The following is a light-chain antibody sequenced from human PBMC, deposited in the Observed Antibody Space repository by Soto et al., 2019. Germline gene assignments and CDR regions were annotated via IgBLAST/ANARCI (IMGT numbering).Light chain of an antibody. J-gene: IGKJ4*01. V-gene: IGKV3-11*01. CDR3: QQRSRWPIT. CDR1: QSVSSY. CDR2: DAS. Sequence: EIVLTQSPATLSLSPGERATLSCRASQSVSSYLAWYQQKPGQAPRLLIYDASNRATGIPSRFSGSGSGPDFTLTTSSLEPEDFAVYYCQQRSRWPITFGGGTKVEIK.